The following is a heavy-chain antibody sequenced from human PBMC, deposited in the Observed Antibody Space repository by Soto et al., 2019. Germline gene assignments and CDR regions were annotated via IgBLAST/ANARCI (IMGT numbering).Heavy chain of an antibody. Sequence: GGSLRLSCAASGFTFRSYAMSWVRQAPGKGLEWVSGISGSGDSTNYADSVKGRFTISRDNSKNTLYLQMNSLRAEDTAVYYCSKDRIIMVRGDLDWFASWGQGTLVTVSS. CDR3: SKDRIIMVRGDLDWFAS. D-gene: IGHD3-10*01. CDR1: GFTFRSYA. J-gene: IGHJ5*01. V-gene: IGHV3-23*01. CDR2: ISGSGDST.